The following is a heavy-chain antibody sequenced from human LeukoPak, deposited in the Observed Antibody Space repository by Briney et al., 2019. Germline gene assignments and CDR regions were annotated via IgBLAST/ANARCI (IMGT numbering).Heavy chain of an antibody. J-gene: IGHJ5*02. CDR2: ISTYNGRT. CDR3: ARALPHRRLMDTTMEQHWFDP. D-gene: IGHD5-18*01. Sequence: ASVKVSCKASNYTFISYSITWVRQAPGQGLEWMGWISTYNGRTNYAPNFQDRVTMTRDMSTSTVYMDLSSLRSEDTAMYYCARALPHRRLMDTTMEQHWFDPWGQGTLVTVSS. CDR1: NYTFISYS. V-gene: IGHV1-18*01.